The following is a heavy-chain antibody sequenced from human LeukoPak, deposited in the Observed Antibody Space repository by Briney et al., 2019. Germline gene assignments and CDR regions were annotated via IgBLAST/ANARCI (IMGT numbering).Heavy chain of an antibody. D-gene: IGHD2-15*01. Sequence: GGSLRLSCAASGFTFSSYSMNWVRQAPGKGLEWVSYISSSSSTIYYADSVKGRFTISRDNAKNSLYLQMNSLGAGEPGLFFRARGGLLKNWFDPWGQGTLVTVSS. CDR3: ARGGLLKNWFDP. J-gene: IGHJ5*02. CDR2: ISSSSSTI. CDR1: GFTFSSYS. V-gene: IGHV3-48*01.